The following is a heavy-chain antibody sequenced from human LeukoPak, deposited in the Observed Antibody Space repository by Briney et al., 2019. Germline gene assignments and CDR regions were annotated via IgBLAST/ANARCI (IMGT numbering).Heavy chain of an antibody. J-gene: IGHJ4*02. CDR2: ISGSDDST. Sequence: PGGSLRLSCAASGFTFSSYAMSWVRQAPGKGLEWVSTISGSDDSTYYADSVKGRFTISRDNSKNTLYLQMISLRAEDTAVYYCAKGLSDYDFWSGPGYFDYWGQGTLVTVSS. CDR3: AKGLSDYDFWSGPGYFDY. V-gene: IGHV3-23*01. D-gene: IGHD3-3*01. CDR1: GFTFSSYA.